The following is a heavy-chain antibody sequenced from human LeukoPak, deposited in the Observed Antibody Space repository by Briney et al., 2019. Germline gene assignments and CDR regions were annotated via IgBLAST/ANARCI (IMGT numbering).Heavy chain of an antibody. V-gene: IGHV1-69*13. J-gene: IGHJ4*02. D-gene: IGHD2-15*01. Sequence: SVKVSCKASGGTFSSYAISWVRQAPGQGLEWMGGIIPIFGTANYAQKFQGRVTITADESTSTAYMELSSLRSEDTAVYFCARDLSGGSCIDYWGQGTLVTVSS. CDR2: IIPIFGTA. CDR1: GGTFSSYA. CDR3: ARDLSGGSCIDY.